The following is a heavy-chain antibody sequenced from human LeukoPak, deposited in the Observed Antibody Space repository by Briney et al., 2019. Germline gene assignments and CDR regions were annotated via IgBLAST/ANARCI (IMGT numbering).Heavy chain of an antibody. V-gene: IGHV4-39*01. CDR3: ARLYYDSSGYYQICYFDY. CDR1: GGSISSSSYY. D-gene: IGHD3-22*01. J-gene: IGHJ4*02. CDR2: IYYSGST. Sequence: SETLSLTCTVSGGSISSSSYYWGWLRQPPGKGLEWIGSIYYSGSTYYNPSLKSRVTISVDTSKDQFSLNLSSVTAADTAVYYCARLYYDSSGYYQICYFDYWGQGTLVTVSS.